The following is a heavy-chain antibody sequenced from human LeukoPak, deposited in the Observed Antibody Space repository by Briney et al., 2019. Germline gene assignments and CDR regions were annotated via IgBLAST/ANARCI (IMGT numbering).Heavy chain of an antibody. CDR3: AKGAVGIYMVRGGNWFDP. J-gene: IGHJ5*02. CDR2: INPSGGST. D-gene: IGHD3-10*01. Sequence: ASVKVSCKASGYTFTSHYMHWVRQAPGQGLGWMGIINPSGGSTSYAQKFQGRVTMTRDMSTSTVYMELSSLRSEDTAVYYCAKGAVGIYMVRGGNWFDPWGQGTLVTVSS. CDR1: GYTFTSHY. V-gene: IGHV1-46*01.